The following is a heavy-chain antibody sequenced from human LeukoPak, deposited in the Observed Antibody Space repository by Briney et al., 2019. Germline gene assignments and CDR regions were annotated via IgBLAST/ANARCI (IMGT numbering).Heavy chain of an antibody. D-gene: IGHD3-16*01. V-gene: IGHV1-8*02. J-gene: IGHJ5*02. Sequence: ASVKVSCKASGYTFTSYGISRVRQATGQGLEWMGWMNPNSGNTGYAQKFQGRVTMTRNTSISTAYMELSSLRSEDTAVYYCARGRQVWAHTNWFDPWGQGTLVTVSS. CDR1: GYTFTSYG. CDR2: MNPNSGNT. CDR3: ARGRQVWAHTNWFDP.